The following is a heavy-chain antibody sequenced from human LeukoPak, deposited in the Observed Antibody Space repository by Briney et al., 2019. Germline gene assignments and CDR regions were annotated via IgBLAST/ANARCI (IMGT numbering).Heavy chain of an antibody. CDR1: GFTFSSYS. CDR2: ISSSSSYI. CDR3: ARDRSSHYYDSSGYYYF. D-gene: IGHD3-22*01. Sequence: GGSLRLSCAASGFTFSSYSMNWVRQAPGKGLEWVSSISSSSSYIYYADSVKGRFTISRDNAKNSLYLQMNSLRAEDTAVYYCARDRSSHYYDSSGYYYFRGQGTLVTVSS. V-gene: IGHV3-21*01. J-gene: IGHJ4*02.